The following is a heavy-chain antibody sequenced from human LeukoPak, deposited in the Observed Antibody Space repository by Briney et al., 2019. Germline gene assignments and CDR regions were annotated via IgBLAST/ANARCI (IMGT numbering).Heavy chain of an antibody. Sequence: PSETLSLTCTVSGGSISSSSYYWGWIRQPPGKGLEWIGNIYYSGSTNYNSSLKSRVTISIDRSKNQFSLKLHSVTAADTAVYYCARDATGANWYFDLWGRGTLVTVSS. J-gene: IGHJ2*01. CDR3: ARDATGANWYFDL. CDR1: GGSISSSSYY. V-gene: IGHV4-39*07. D-gene: IGHD2-15*01. CDR2: IYYSGST.